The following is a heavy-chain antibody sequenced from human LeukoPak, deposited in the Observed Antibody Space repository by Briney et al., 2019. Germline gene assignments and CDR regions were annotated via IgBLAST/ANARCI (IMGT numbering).Heavy chain of an antibody. CDR1: VGSFSGYY. Sequence: SETLSLTRAVYVGSFSGYYWTWIRQPPGKGLEWIGEINRSGSTNYNPSLKSRVTISVDTSKNQFSLKLSSVTAADTAVYFCARAEGYYDSSGYRGGSASVSYWGQGTLVTVSS. CDR3: ARAEGYYDSSGYRGGSASVSY. D-gene: IGHD3-22*01. CDR2: INRSGST. V-gene: IGHV4-34*01. J-gene: IGHJ4*02.